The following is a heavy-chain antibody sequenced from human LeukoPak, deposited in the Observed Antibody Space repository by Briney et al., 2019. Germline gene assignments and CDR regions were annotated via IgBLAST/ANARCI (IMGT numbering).Heavy chain of an antibody. Sequence: ASVKVSCKASGGTFSSYAISWVRQAPGQGLEWMGGIIPIFGTANYAQKFQGRVTITADESTSTAYMELSSLRSEDTAVYYCARPPPPYYDFWSGYWSSYYYMDVWGKGTTVTVSS. CDR3: ARPPPPYYDFWSGYWSSYYYMDV. V-gene: IGHV1-69*13. CDR2: IIPIFGTA. CDR1: GGTFSSYA. D-gene: IGHD3-3*01. J-gene: IGHJ6*03.